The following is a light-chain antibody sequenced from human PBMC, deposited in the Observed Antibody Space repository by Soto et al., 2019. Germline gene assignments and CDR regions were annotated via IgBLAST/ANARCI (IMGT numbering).Light chain of an antibody. CDR1: QSVSSNY. Sequence: EIVLTQSPDTLSLSPGERATLSCRASQSVSSNYLAWYQQIPGQAPRPLIYGASSRVPGIPDRFSGSGSGTDFTLTISSLEPEDSAVYYCQQRSNWPSLTFGGGTKVEIK. CDR2: GAS. J-gene: IGKJ4*01. V-gene: IGKV3D-20*02. CDR3: QQRSNWPSLT.